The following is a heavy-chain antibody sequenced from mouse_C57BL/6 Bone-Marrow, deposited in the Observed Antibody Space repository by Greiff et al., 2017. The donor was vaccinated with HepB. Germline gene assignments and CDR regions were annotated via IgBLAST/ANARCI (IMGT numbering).Heavy chain of an antibody. J-gene: IGHJ2*01. Sequence: QVQLKQPGAELVKPGASVKLSCKASGYTFTSYWMQWVKQRPGQGLEWIGEIDPSDSYTNYNQKFKGKATLTVDTSSSTAYMQLSSLTSEDSAVYYCARFTTVVPYYFDYWGQGTTLTVSS. CDR3: ARFTTVVPYYFDY. CDR1: GYTFTSYW. V-gene: IGHV1-50*01. D-gene: IGHD1-1*01. CDR2: IDPSDSYT.